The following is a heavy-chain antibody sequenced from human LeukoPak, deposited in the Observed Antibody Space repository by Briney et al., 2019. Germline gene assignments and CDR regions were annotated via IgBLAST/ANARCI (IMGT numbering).Heavy chain of an antibody. CDR1: GYTFSNYD. V-gene: IGHV1-8*01. J-gene: IGHJ4*02. CDR2: MNPDSDDA. Sequence: ASVKVSCKASGYTFSNYDINWVRQAPGQGLEWMGWMNPDSDDADYAQKSQGRFSITMNTSITTAYMELSSLGFEDTAVYFCTRGWDFWGQGTLVTVSS. CDR3: TRGWDF.